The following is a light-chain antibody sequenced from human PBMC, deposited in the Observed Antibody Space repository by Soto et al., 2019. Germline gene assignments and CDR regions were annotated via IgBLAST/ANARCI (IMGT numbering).Light chain of an antibody. CDR3: QQYNNWPRT. Sequence: EIVMTQSPATLSVSPGERATLSCRASRSVSSNLAWYQQKPGQAPRLLIYGASTRATGIPARFSGSRSGTEFTLTISSLQSEDFAVYYCQQYNNWPRTFGQGTKVEIK. CDR2: GAS. J-gene: IGKJ1*01. V-gene: IGKV3-15*01. CDR1: RSVSSN.